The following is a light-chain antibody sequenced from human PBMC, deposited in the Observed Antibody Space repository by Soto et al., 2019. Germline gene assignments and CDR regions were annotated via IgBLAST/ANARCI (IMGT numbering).Light chain of an antibody. J-gene: IGKJ2*01. Sequence: DIHMTQSPSSLSASVGERVTITCRASQSFSSYLNWYQHKPGKAPKLLIYAASSLQSGVPSRFSGSGSGTDFTLTISSLQPENFATYYCQPSYSTPPTFGPGTKLAIK. CDR3: QPSYSTPPT. CDR1: QSFSSY. V-gene: IGKV1-39*01. CDR2: AAS.